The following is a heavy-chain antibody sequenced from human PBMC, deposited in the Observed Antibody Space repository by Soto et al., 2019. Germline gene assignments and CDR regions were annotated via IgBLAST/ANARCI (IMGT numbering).Heavy chain of an antibody. V-gene: IGHV3-23*01. CDR2: ISGSGGNI. CDR1: GFTFSNYA. CDR3: AKDAYGDDASFYYYMDV. D-gene: IGHD4-17*01. Sequence: EVQLLESGGGLVQPGGSLRLSCAASGFTFSNYAMSWVRQAPGKGLEWVSGISGSGGNIYYADSVKGRITICRDNSKSTLYLQMNSLSIEDTAVYYCAKDAYGDDASFYYYMDVWGIGTPVTVSS. J-gene: IGHJ6*03.